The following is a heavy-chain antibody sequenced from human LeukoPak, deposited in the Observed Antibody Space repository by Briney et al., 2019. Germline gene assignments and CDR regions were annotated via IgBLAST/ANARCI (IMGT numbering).Heavy chain of an antibody. CDR1: VFTFSRYH. Sequence: GGSLTLSCTASVFTFSRYHMNCARQSPGRAREWVSYIFNWCNTIYYPHSVKVRYIISKYHANDSPSQQMNSMRQDDTSVYYCAKKANGDWLIDYWGQGALVTVSS. CDR3: AKKANGDWLIDY. CDR2: IFNWCNTI. J-gene: IGHJ4*02. D-gene: IGHD3-9*01. V-gene: IGHV3-48*02.